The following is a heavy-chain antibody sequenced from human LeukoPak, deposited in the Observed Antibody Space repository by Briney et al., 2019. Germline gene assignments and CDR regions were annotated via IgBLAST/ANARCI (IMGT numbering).Heavy chain of an antibody. CDR1: GYTFTSYG. V-gene: IGHV1-3*01. D-gene: IGHD3-22*01. CDR3: ARVPLSDSSGHYYPH. Sequence: GASVKLSCKTSGYTFTSYGMHWVRQAPEQRLEWMAWINGGNDDAKYSQKFQGRVTIIRDTSASTAYMGLSSLGSEDTAVYYCARVPLSDSSGHYYPHWGQGTLVTVSS. CDR2: INGGNDDA. J-gene: IGHJ1*01.